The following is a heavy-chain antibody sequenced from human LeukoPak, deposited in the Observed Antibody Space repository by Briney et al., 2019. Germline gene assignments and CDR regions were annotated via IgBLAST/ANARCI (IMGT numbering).Heavy chain of an antibody. V-gene: IGHV4-59*01. CDR1: GGSITNDY. Sequence: PSETLSLTCTVSGGSITNDYFSWIRQPPGKGLEWIGYIHYSGASHYNPSLKSRLTISVDTSKNQFSLRLSSVAAADTALYYCTRSGRFDALTGYYIDKWSQGTLVTVSS. CDR2: IHYSGAS. J-gene: IGHJ4*02. CDR3: TRSGRFDALTGYYIDK. D-gene: IGHD3-9*01.